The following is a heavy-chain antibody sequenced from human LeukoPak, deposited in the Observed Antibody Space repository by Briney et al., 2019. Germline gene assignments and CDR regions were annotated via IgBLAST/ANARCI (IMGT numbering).Heavy chain of an antibody. Sequence: SVKVSCKASGGTFSSYAISWVRQAPGQGLEWMGGIIPIFGTANYAQKFQGRVTITADESTSTAYMELSSLRSEDTAVYYCARDVPKGLTMIVVVDAFDIWGQGTMVTVS. J-gene: IGHJ3*02. CDR1: GGTFSSYA. CDR3: ARDVPKGLTMIVVVDAFDI. D-gene: IGHD3-22*01. CDR2: IIPIFGTA. V-gene: IGHV1-69*01.